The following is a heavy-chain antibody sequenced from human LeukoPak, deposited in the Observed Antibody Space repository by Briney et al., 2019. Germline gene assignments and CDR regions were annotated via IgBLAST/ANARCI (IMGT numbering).Heavy chain of an antibody. CDR2: ISNSSSII. V-gene: IGHV3-48*01. Sequence: PGGSLRLSCAASGFIVSSNYMSWVRQAPGKGLEWVSYISNSSSIIYCADSVKGRFTISRDNAKDSLYLQMNSLRAEDTAVYYCARGVQEGFLEWVGDYWGQGTLVTVSS. CDR1: GFIVSSNY. D-gene: IGHD3-3*01. CDR3: ARGVQEGFLEWVGDY. J-gene: IGHJ4*02.